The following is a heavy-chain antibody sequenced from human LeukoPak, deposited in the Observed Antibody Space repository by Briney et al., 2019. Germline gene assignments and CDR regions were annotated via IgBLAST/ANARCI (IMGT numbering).Heavy chain of an antibody. Sequence: PGGSLRLSCAASGFTFSSYGMHWVRQAPGKGLEWVAFIRYDGSNKYYADSVKGRFTISRDNSKNTLYLQMNSLRAEDTAVYYCAKDRIVLMVYANSSFDYWGQGTLVTVSS. V-gene: IGHV3-30*02. J-gene: IGHJ4*02. CDR1: GFTFSSYG. CDR3: AKDRIVLMVYANSSFDY. CDR2: IRYDGSNK. D-gene: IGHD2-8*01.